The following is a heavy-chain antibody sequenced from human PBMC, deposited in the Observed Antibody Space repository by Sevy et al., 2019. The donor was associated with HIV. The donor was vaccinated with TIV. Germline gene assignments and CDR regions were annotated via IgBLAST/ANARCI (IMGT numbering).Heavy chain of an antibody. CDR2: ISAYNGNT. D-gene: IGHD2-15*01. CDR1: GYTFTSYG. Sequence: ASVKVSCKASGYTFTSYGISWVRQAPGQGLEWMGWISAYNGNTNYAQKLQGRVTMTTDTSTNTAYMGLRNLRADDTAVYYCARSSPRNCSGGSCFPNAVDYWGQGTLVTVSS. V-gene: IGHV1-18*01. CDR3: ARSSPRNCSGGSCFPNAVDY. J-gene: IGHJ4*02.